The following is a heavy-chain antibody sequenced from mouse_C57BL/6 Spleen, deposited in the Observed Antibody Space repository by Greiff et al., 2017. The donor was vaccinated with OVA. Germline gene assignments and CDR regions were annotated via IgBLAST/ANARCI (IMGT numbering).Heavy chain of an antibody. CDR2: IYPGDGDT. D-gene: IGHD1-1*01. V-gene: IGHV1-82*01. CDR1: GYAFSSSW. J-gene: IGHJ4*01. Sequence: QVQLQQSGPELVKPGASVKISCKASGYAFSSSWMNWVKQRPGKGLEWIGRIYPGDGDTNYNGKFKGKATLTADKSSSTAYMQLSSLTSEDSAVYFCASPYYYGSSWRDAMDYWGEGTSVTVSS. CDR3: ASPYYYGSSWRDAMDY.